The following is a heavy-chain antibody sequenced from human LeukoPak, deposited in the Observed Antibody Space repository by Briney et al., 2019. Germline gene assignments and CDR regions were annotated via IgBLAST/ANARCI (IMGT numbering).Heavy chain of an antibody. Sequence: GGSLRLSCAASGFTFDDYAMHWVRQAPGKGLEWVSGISWNSGSIGYADSVKGRFTISRDNAKNSLYLQMNSLRAEDMALYYCAKDVHSSGHDCAFDIWGQGQWSPSLQ. J-gene: IGHJ3*02. V-gene: IGHV3-9*03. D-gene: IGHD3-22*01. CDR3: AKDVHSSGHDCAFDI. CDR2: ISWNSGSI. CDR1: GFTFDDYA.